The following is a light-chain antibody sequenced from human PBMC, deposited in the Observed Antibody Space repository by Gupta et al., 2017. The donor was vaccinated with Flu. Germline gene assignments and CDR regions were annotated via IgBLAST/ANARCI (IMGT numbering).Light chain of an antibody. CDR1: QSISDC. V-gene: IGKV1-5*03. CDR3: QQYKTYVT. J-gene: IGKJ4*01. Sequence: DIQMTQSPSTLSASVGDRVTITCRASQSISDCLAWYQQKPGTAPKLLIYKASNLEIGVPSRFSGSGSGTEFTLTITSLQPDDFAAYYCQQYKTYVTFGGGTKVEIK. CDR2: KAS.